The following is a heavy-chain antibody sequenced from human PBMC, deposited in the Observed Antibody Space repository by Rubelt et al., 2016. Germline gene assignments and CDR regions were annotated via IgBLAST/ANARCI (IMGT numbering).Heavy chain of an antibody. D-gene: IGHD3-10*01. CDR1: GGTFSSYA. Sequence: QVQLVQSGAEVKKPGSSVKVSCKASGGTFSSYAISWVRQAPGQGLEWMGGIIPIFGTANYAQKFQGRVPITADESTSTAYMELSSLRSEDTAVYYCARGITMVRGVRNYYYYGMDVWGQGTTVTVSS. J-gene: IGHJ6*02. CDR2: IIPIFGTA. V-gene: IGHV1-69*01. CDR3: ARGITMVRGVRNYYYYGMDV.